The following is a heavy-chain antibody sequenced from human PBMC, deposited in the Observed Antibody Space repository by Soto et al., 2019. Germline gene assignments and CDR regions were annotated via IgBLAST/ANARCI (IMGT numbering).Heavy chain of an antibody. CDR2: IYYSGST. D-gene: IGHD4-17*01. CDR1: GGSISSYY. J-gene: IGHJ5*02. V-gene: IGHV4-59*01. Sequence: PXETLSLTCTVAGGSISSYYWSWIRQPPGKGLDWIGYIYYSGSTNYNPSLKSRVTISVDTSKNQFSLKLSSVTAADTAVYYCARDNNYGDYNWFDHWGQGTLVTVSS. CDR3: ARDNNYGDYNWFDH.